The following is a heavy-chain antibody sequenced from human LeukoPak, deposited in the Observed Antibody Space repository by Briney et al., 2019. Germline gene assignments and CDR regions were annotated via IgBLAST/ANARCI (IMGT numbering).Heavy chain of an antibody. CDR2: ISYDGSKR. CDR1: GFTFSTYA. Sequence: GRSLRLSCAASGFTFSTYAVHWVRQAPGKGLEWVAVISYDGSKRYYADSVKGRFTISRDNSKNAFLQMNSLRAEDTAVYYCAGDYDTSGSYFDFFDYWGQGTLVTVSS. D-gene: IGHD3-22*01. V-gene: IGHV3-30-3*01. CDR3: AGDYDTSGSYFDFFDY. J-gene: IGHJ4*02.